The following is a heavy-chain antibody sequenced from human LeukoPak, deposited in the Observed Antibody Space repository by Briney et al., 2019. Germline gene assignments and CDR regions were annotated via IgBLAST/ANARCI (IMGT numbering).Heavy chain of an antibody. J-gene: IGHJ1*01. Sequence: GGSLRLSCAASGFTFSSYGMHWVRQAPGKGLEWVAVTSNDGSNKYYADSVKGRFTISRDNSKNTLYLQMNSLRAEDTAVYYCAKDFIHSDYGSPQHWGQGTLVTVSS. CDR3: AKDFIHSDYGSPQH. D-gene: IGHD4-17*01. CDR1: GFTFSSYG. CDR2: TSNDGSNK. V-gene: IGHV3-30*18.